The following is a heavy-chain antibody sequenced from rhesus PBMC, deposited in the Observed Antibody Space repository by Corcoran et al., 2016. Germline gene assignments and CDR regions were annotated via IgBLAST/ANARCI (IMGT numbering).Heavy chain of an antibody. CDR2: YYGSGSST. J-gene: IGHJ4*01. Sequence: QLQLQESGPGLVKPSETLSVTCAVSGGSISSSYWSWIRQAPGKGLVWIGYYYGSGSSTNYNPSLKSRVTLSVDPSKNQLSLKLSSVTTADTAVYYCAREGRRYSNYFDYWGQGVLVTVSS. CDR1: GGSISSSY. D-gene: IGHD5-24*01. V-gene: IGHV4-169*02. CDR3: AREGRRYSNYFDY.